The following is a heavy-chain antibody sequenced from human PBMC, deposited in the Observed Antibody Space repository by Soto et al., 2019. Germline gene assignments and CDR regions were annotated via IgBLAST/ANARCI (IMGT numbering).Heavy chain of an antibody. V-gene: IGHV3-23*01. CDR3: AKGHTPGHYYYGMDV. Sequence: GGSLRLSCAASGFTFSSYAMSWVRQAPGKGLEWVSAISGSGGSTYYADSVKGRFTISRDNSKNTLYLQMNSLRAEDTAVYYCAKGHTPGHYYYGMDVWGQGTTVTVSS. CDR2: ISGSGGST. CDR1: GFTFSSYA. J-gene: IGHJ6*02. D-gene: IGHD5-18*01.